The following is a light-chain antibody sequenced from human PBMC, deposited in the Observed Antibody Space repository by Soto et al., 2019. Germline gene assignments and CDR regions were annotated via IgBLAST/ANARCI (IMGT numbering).Light chain of an antibody. CDR3: QQYGRSPVT. CDR2: GAS. Sequence: EIVLTQSPGTLSLSPGETATLSCRASQRVGSSSLAWYQQKPGQAPRLLIYGASNRATGIPGRFSGSGSETDFILTISRLEAEDFAVYYCQQYGRSPVTFGGGTKVEIK. J-gene: IGKJ4*01. V-gene: IGKV3-20*01. CDR1: QRVGSSS.